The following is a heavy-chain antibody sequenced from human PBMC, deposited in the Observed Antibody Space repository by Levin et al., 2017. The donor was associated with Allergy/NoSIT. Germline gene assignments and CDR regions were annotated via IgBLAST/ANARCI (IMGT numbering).Heavy chain of an antibody. V-gene: IGHV3-20*01. J-gene: IGHJ5*02. Sequence: SGGSLRLSCAASGFTFDDYGMSWVRQAPGKGLEWVSGINWNGGSTGYADSVKGRFTISRDNAKNSLYLQMNSLRAEDTALYHCAREGNSRDYDFWSGYGRPDNWFDPWGQGTLVTVSS. CDR3: AREGNSRDYDFWSGYGRPDNWFDP. CDR1: GFTFDDYG. CDR2: INWNGGST. D-gene: IGHD3-3*01.